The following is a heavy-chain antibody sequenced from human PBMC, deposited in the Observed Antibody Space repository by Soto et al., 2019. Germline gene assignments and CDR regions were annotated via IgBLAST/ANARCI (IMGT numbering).Heavy chain of an antibody. CDR3: ASQAYYDSNFDY. CDR1: GGSISIYY. Sequence: SETLSLTCTVSGGSISIYYWSWIRQPPGKGLEWIGYIYYSGSSNYNPSLKSRVTISVDTSKNKFSLKLSSVTAADTAVYYCASQAYYDSNFDYWGQGTLVTVSS. J-gene: IGHJ4*02. CDR2: IYYSGSS. D-gene: IGHD3-22*01. V-gene: IGHV4-59*08.